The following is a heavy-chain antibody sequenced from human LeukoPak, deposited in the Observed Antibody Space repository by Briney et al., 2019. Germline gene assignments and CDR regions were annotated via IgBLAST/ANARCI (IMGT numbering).Heavy chain of an antibody. CDR1: GYTFTDYY. Sequence: ASVKVSCKVSGYTFTDYYMHWVQQAPGKGLEWMGLVDPEDGETIYAEKFQGRVTITADTSTDTAYMELSSLRSEDTAVYYCATTSGSYYNNWGQGTLVTASS. V-gene: IGHV1-69-2*01. CDR2: VDPEDGET. J-gene: IGHJ4*02. D-gene: IGHD3-10*01. CDR3: ATTSGSYYNN.